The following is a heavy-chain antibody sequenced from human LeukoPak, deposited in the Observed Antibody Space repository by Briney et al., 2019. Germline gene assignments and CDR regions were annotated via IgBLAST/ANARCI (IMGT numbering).Heavy chain of an antibody. V-gene: IGHV4-4*07. CDR2: IFTSGNS. CDR3: ARESATSGSTD. Sequence: SETLSLTCTVSGGSISSYYWNWIRQPAGKGLEWIGRIFTSGNSNYNPSLTSRVTISLDTSKDQFSLRLSSVTAADTAFHYCARESATSGSTDWGQGTLVTVSS. D-gene: IGHD3-10*01. CDR1: GGSISSYY. J-gene: IGHJ4*02.